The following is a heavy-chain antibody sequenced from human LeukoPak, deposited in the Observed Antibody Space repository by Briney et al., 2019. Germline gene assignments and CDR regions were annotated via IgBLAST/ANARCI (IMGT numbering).Heavy chain of an antibody. CDR2: INPRGGST. D-gene: IGHD5-24*01. CDR1: GYTFIDYY. V-gene: IGHV1-46*01. Sequence: ASVKVSCTASGYTFIDYYMHRVRQAPGQGLEWMGIINPRGGSTTYAQNFRGRVTMTRDTSTSTLYMELSSLTYEDTAVYYCARKRTDGYISYYFDYWAREPWSPSPQ. CDR3: ARKRTDGYISYYFDY. J-gene: IGHJ4*02.